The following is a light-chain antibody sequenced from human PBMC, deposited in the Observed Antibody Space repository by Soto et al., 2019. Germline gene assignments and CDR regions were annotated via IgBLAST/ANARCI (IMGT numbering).Light chain of an antibody. Sequence: ELVLTQAPVTLSLSPGERATLSYTASQSVSSYLAWYQQKPGQAPRLLIYDASNRATGIPARCSGSGSGTDFTLTISSLEPEDFAVYYCQQRSNWPPWTFGQGTKVDIK. CDR1: QSVSSY. CDR2: DAS. V-gene: IGKV3-11*01. CDR3: QQRSNWPPWT. J-gene: IGKJ1*01.